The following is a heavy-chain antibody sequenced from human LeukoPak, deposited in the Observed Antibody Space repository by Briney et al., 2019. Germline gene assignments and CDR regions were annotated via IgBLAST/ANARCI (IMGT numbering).Heavy chain of an antibody. CDR2: INSDGRDK. J-gene: IGHJ4*02. CDR3: ARDPLDVVPTDY. D-gene: IGHD2-21*01. CDR1: GFTFSDYW. Sequence: PGGSLRLSCSGSGFTFSDYWMHWVRQAPGEGLVWVSVINSDGRDKRYADSVKGRFTISRDNANNMLYLQTNSLRVDDTAVYYCARDPLDVVPTDYWGQGTLVTVSS. V-gene: IGHV3-74*01.